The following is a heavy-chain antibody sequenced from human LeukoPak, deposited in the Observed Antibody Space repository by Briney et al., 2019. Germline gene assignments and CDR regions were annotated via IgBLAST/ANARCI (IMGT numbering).Heavy chain of an antibody. Sequence: GASVKVSCKACGYTFSSYYMHWVRQGPGQGLEWMGIINPSGGSTSYAQKFQGRVTMTTDTSTSTAYMELRSLRSDDTAVYYCARDILDYYDSSGYDAFDIWGQGTMVTVSS. CDR2: INPSGGST. CDR1: GYTFSSYY. D-gene: IGHD3-22*01. V-gene: IGHV1-46*01. J-gene: IGHJ3*02. CDR3: ARDILDYYDSSGYDAFDI.